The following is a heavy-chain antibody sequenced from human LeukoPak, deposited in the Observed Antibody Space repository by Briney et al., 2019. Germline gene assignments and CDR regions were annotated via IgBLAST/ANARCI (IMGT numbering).Heavy chain of an antibody. CDR1: GGSISSGGYY. CDR3: ARGRKTYYYDSSGQDAFDI. D-gene: IGHD3-22*01. Sequence: PSETLSLTCTVSGGSISSGGYYWSWIRQPPGKGLEWIGYIYHSGSTYYNPSLKSRVTISVDRSKNQFSLKLSSVTAADTAVYYCARGRKTYYYDSSGQDAFDIWGQGTMVTVSS. J-gene: IGHJ3*02. V-gene: IGHV4-30-2*01. CDR2: IYHSGST.